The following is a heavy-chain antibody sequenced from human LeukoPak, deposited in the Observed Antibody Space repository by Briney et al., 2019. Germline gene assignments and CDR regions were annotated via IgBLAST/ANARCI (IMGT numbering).Heavy chain of an antibody. CDR2: IKQDGSEK. V-gene: IGHV3-7*01. J-gene: IGHJ4*02. D-gene: IGHD3-22*01. CDR3: ARKISSGYYGDY. CDR1: FSSNTYY. Sequence: FSSNTYYWGWIRQPPGKGLEWVANIKQDGSEKYYVDSVKGRFTISRDNAKNSLYLQMNSVRAEDTAVYYCARKISSGYYGDYWGQGTLVTVSS.